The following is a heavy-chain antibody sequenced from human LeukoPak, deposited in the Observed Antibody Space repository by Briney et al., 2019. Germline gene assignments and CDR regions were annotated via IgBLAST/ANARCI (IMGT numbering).Heavy chain of an antibody. J-gene: IGHJ5*02. CDR2: INPNSGGT. D-gene: IGHD3-9*01. Sequence: RRASVKVSCKASGYTFTDYYIHWVRQAPGQGLEWMGWINPNSGGTKYAQKFQGRVTMTRDTSISTASMELSRLRSDDTAVYYCARDFSTLTGYVLDLSNWFDPWGQGTLVTVSS. CDR3: ARDFSTLTGYVLDLSNWFDP. V-gene: IGHV1-2*02. CDR1: GYTFTDYY.